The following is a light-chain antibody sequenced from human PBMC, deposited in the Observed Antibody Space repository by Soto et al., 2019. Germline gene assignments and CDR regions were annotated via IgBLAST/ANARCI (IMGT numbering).Light chain of an antibody. V-gene: IGKV1-39*01. J-gene: IGKJ5*01. Sequence: DIQMTQSPSCLSASVGDRVTITCRAGQSISTFLNWYQQKPGKAPKLLIFAATSLQSGVPSRFSGSGSGTDFSLTISSLQPEDFATYFCQQTSNMPVTFGQGTRLEIK. CDR2: AAT. CDR1: QSISTF. CDR3: QQTSNMPVT.